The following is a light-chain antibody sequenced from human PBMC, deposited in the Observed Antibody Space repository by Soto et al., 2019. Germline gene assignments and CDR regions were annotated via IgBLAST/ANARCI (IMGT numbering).Light chain of an antibody. CDR3: QQHSNRLT. CDR1: QSVDSY. V-gene: IGKV3-11*01. J-gene: IGKJ4*01. CDR2: DAS. Sequence: EIVLTQSPPTLSLSPGERATLSCRVSQSVDSYLAWYQQKPGQAPRLLIFDASNRATGIPARFSGSGSGTDFTLTISSLEPEDFAVYYCQQHSNRLTFGGGTKVEIK.